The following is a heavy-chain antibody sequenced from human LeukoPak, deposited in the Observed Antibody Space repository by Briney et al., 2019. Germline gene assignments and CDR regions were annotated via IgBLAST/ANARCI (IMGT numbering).Heavy chain of an antibody. J-gene: IGHJ6*04. Sequence: PGGSLRLSCAASGFTFSSYDMHWVRHATGKGLEWVSAIGTAGDPYYPGSVKGRFTISRENAKSSLYLQMNSLRAGDTAVYYCARQLVRGVKPYYYYYGMDVWGKGTTVTVSS. D-gene: IGHD3-10*02. CDR2: IGTAGDP. V-gene: IGHV3-13*05. CDR1: GFTFSSYD. CDR3: ARQLVRGVKPYYYYYGMDV.